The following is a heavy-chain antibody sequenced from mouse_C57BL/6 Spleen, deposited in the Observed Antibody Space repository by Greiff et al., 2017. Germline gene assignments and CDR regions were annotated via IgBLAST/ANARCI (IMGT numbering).Heavy chain of an antibody. V-gene: IGHV1-52*01. D-gene: IGHD2-4*01. Sequence: VQLQQPGAELVRPGSSVKLSCKASGYTFTSYWMHWVKQRPIQGLEWIGNIDPSDSETHYNQKFKDKATLTVDKSSSTAYMQLSSLTSEDSAVYDCARGEIGGDYGFAYWGQGTLVTVSA. CDR1: GYTFTSYW. CDR3: ARGEIGGDYGFAY. J-gene: IGHJ3*01. CDR2: IDPSDSET.